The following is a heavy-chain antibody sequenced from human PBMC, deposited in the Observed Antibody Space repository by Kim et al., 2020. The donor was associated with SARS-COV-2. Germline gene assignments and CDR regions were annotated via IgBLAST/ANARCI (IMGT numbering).Heavy chain of an antibody. D-gene: IGHD1-7*01. V-gene: IGHV3-30*02. CDR3: AKDLRFHWNYGPFDY. Sequence: DSVKGRFTISRDNSKNTLYLQMNSLRAEDTAVYYCAKDLRFHWNYGPFDYWGQGTLVTVSS. J-gene: IGHJ4*02.